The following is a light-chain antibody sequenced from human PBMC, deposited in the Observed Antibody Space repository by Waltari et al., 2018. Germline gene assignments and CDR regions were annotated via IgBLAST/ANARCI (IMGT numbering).Light chain of an antibody. J-gene: IGKJ1*01. CDR2: AAS. CDR1: QGLSSG. CDR3: QQANSFPWT. V-gene: IGKV1-12*01. Sequence: DIQMTQSPSSVSAFVGDRVTITCRASQGLSSGLAWYQLKPGKAPNLLIYAASSLQSGVPSRFSGSGSGTDFTLTISSLQPEDFATYYCQQANSFPWTFGQGTKVEIK.